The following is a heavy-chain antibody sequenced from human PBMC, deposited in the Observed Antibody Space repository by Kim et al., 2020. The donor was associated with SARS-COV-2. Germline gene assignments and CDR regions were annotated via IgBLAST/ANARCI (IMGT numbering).Heavy chain of an antibody. CDR1: GFTFVDYA. CDR2: IASKAYGETT. Sequence: GGSLRLSCSASGFTFVDYAMSWFRQAPGKGLEWLGFIASKAYGETTKYAASVTGRFTISRDDSKGVAYLQMNSLKTEDTAVYFCSRGGRDGYNAEDYWGQGTLVTVSS. J-gene: IGHJ4*02. CDR3: SRGGRDGYNAEDY. V-gene: IGHV3-49*03. D-gene: IGHD1-1*01.